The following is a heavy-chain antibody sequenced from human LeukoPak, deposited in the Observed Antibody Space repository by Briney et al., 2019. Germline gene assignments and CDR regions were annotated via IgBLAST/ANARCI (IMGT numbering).Heavy chain of an antibody. V-gene: IGHV4-59*08. Sequence: PSETLSLTCTVSGGSISSYYWSWIRQPPGKGLEWIGYIYYSGSTNYNPSLKSRVTISVDTSKNQFSLKLSSVTAADTAVYYCARLYSGSYGDAFDIWGQGTMVTVSS. J-gene: IGHJ3*02. D-gene: IGHD1-26*01. CDR2: IYYSGST. CDR3: ARLYSGSYGDAFDI. CDR1: GGSISSYY.